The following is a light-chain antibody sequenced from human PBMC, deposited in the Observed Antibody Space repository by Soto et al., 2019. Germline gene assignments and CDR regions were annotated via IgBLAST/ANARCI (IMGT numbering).Light chain of an antibody. CDR1: QTISSW. V-gene: IGKV1-5*03. J-gene: IGKJ1*01. CDR2: KAS. Sequence: DITMTQSPSTLSGSVGDRVTITCRASQTISSWLAWYQQKPGKAPNLLIHKASHLESGVPSRFSGSGSGTEFTLTIISLQPDDFATYYCQQYASFPPAFGQGTKVDIK. CDR3: QQYASFPPA.